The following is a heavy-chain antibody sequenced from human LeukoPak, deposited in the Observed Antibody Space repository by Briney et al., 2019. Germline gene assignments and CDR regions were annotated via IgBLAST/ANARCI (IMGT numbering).Heavy chain of an antibody. CDR3: ARGLAYCSSTSCRARYDD. CDR1: GGSFSGYY. D-gene: IGHD2-2*01. CDR2: INHSGST. J-gene: IGHJ4*02. V-gene: IGHV4-34*01. Sequence: SETLSLTCAVYGGSFSGYYWSWIRQPPGKGLEWIGEINHSGSTNYNPSLKSRVTISVDTSKNQFSLKLSPVTAADTAVYYCARGLAYCSSTSCRARYDDWGQGTLVTVSS.